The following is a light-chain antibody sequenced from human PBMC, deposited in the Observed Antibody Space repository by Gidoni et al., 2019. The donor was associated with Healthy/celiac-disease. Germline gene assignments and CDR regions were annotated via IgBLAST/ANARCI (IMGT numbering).Light chain of an antibody. CDR1: QSVSSSY. V-gene: IGKV3-20*01. CDR2: GAS. CDR3: QQYGSSPPLT. Sequence: IELTQYPATLSLSPGERATLSCRASQSVSSSYLAWYQQKPGQAPRLLIYGASSRATGIPDRFSGSGSRTDFTLTISRLEPEDFAVYYCQQYGSSPPLTFXGXTKVEIK. J-gene: IGKJ4*01.